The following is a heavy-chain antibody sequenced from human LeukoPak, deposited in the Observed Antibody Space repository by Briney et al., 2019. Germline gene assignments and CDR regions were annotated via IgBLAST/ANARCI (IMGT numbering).Heavy chain of an antibody. Sequence: ASVKVSCKASAYTFTYYYMHWVRQAPGQGLEWMGIINPSGGSTSYAQKFQGRVTMTRDTSTSTVYMELSSLRSEDTAVYYCARKAGGSYRLDYWGQGTLVTVSS. V-gene: IGHV1-46*01. CDR3: ARKAGGSYRLDY. J-gene: IGHJ4*02. D-gene: IGHD1-26*01. CDR1: AYTFTYYY. CDR2: INPSGGST.